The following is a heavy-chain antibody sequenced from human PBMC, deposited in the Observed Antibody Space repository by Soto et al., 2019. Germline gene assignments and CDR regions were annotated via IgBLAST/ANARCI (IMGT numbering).Heavy chain of an antibody. CDR3: ARGKRGSSWYRGEEKYYYYGMDV. J-gene: IGHJ6*02. V-gene: IGHV4-34*01. CDR1: GESFNGYY. D-gene: IGHD6-13*01. CDR2: IHHSGST. Sequence: PSETLSLTCTAYGESFNGYYWSWIRQPPGKGLEWIGEIHHSGSTNYNPSLKSRVTFSIDTSKRQFSLKVRFVTAADTAVYYCARGKRGSSWYRGEEKYYYYGMDVWGQGTPVTVSS.